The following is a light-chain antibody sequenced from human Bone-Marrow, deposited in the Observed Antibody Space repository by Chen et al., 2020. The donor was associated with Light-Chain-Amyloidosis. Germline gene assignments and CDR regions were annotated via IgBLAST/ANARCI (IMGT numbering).Light chain of an antibody. Sequence: EXVLTQXXXTLXXXPGQRAALSCRASQRIXKFLXXYQPXPGQAPRLLIYDAYIRATXXPARFSGSGXGTDXXXTIXXLEXXXFAXXXCQERTNWPLYTFGQGTKLEI. J-gene: IGKJ2*01. CDR3: QERTNWPLYT. V-gene: IGKV3-11*01. CDR1: QRIXKF. CDR2: DAY.